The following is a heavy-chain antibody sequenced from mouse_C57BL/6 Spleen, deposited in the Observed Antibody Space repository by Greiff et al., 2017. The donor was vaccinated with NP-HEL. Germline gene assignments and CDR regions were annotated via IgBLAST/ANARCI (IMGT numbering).Heavy chain of an antibody. CDR1: GYTFTDYY. V-gene: IGHV1-26*01. D-gene: IGHD3-2*02. Sequence: EVQLQQSGPELVKPGASVKISCKASGYTFTDYYMNWVKQSHGKSLEWIGDINPNNGGTSYNQKFKGKATLTVDKSSSTAYMELRSLTSEDSAVYYCAKGGQLRPPDYWGQGTTLTVSS. J-gene: IGHJ2*01. CDR3: AKGGQLRPPDY. CDR2: INPNNGGT.